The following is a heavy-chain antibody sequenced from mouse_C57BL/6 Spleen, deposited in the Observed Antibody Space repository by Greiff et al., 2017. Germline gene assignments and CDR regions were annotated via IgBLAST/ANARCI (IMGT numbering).Heavy chain of an antibody. D-gene: IGHD1-1*01. CDR2: ISYDGSN. Sequence: EVQLQQSGPGLVKPSQSLSLTCSVTGYSITSGYYWNWIRQFPGNKLEWMGYISYDGSNNYNPSLKNRISITRDTSKNQFFLKLNSVTTEDTATYYCARSDYYGSSYDYWGQGTLVTVSA. CDR3: ARSDYYGSSYDY. CDR1: GYSITSGYY. J-gene: IGHJ3*01. V-gene: IGHV3-6*01.